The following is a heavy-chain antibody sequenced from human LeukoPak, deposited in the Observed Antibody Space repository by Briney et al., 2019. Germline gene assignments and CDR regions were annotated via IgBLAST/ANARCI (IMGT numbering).Heavy chain of an antibody. J-gene: IGHJ4*02. V-gene: IGHV3-23*01. CDR3: AKLDAQWLARPYFDY. CDR1: GFTFSSYS. Sequence: GGSLRLSCAASGFTFSSYSMSWVRQAPGKGLEWVAAISGSGGSTYYADSVKGRFTISRDNPKNTQYLQMNSLRAEDTAVYYCAKLDAQWLARPYFDYWSQGTLVTVSS. CDR2: ISGSGGST. D-gene: IGHD6-19*01.